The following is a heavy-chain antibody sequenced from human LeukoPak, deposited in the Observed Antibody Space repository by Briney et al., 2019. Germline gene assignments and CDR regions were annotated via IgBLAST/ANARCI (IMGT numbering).Heavy chain of an antibody. CDR2: IKQDGSEK. CDR1: GFIFSNYW. CDR3: ARDKSVGATPFDY. Sequence: GGSLRVSCAASGFIFSNYWMGWVRQAPGKGLERVANIKQDGSEKYYVDSVKGRFTISRDNAKKSLYLQMNSLRAEDTAVYYCARDKSVGATPFDYWGQGILVPSPQ. V-gene: IGHV3-7*05. J-gene: IGHJ4*02. D-gene: IGHD1-26*01.